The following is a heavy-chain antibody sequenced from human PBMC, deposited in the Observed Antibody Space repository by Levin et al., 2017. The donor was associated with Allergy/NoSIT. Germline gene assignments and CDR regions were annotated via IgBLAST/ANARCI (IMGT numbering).Heavy chain of an antibody. D-gene: IGHD5-18*01. Sequence: GESLKISCAASGFTFSNAWMSWVRQAPGKGLEWVGRIKSKTDGGTTDYAAPVKGRFTISRDDSKNTLYLQMNSLKTEDTAVYYCTTGGDTAMSRADYYYYGMDVWGQGTTVTVSS. CDR3: TTGGDTAMSRADYYYYGMDV. V-gene: IGHV3-15*01. CDR1: GFTFSNAW. CDR2: IKSKTDGGTT. J-gene: IGHJ6*02.